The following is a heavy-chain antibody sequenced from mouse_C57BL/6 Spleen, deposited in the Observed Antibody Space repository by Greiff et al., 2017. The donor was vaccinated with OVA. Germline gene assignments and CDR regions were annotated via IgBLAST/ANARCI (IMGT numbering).Heavy chain of an antibody. D-gene: IGHD3-2*02. CDR3: ARGAQGTLAWFAY. CDR2: IYPGSGST. CDR1: GYTFTSYW. Sequence: QVQLKEPGAELVKPGASVKMSCKASGYTFTSYWITWVKQRPGQGLEWIGDIYPGSGSTNYNEKFKSKATLTVDTSSSTAYMQLSSLTVEVSAVYSCARGAQGTLAWFAYWGQGTLVTVSA. J-gene: IGHJ3*01. V-gene: IGHV1-55*01.